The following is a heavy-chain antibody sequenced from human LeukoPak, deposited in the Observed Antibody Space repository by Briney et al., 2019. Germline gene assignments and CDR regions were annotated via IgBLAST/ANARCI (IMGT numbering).Heavy chain of an antibody. CDR2: IYPGDSRI. CDR3: ACREFSSPSSDP. D-gene: IGHD6-6*01. Sequence: GDSLKISCQAFGHTFSDNWIGWVRHMPGKGLEWMGVIYPGDSRIRYNPAFQDQVTISVDKSISTAYLQWRSLKASDSAIYYCACREFSSPSSDPWGQGTLVSVSS. J-gene: IGHJ5*02. V-gene: IGHV5-51*01. CDR1: GHTFSDNW.